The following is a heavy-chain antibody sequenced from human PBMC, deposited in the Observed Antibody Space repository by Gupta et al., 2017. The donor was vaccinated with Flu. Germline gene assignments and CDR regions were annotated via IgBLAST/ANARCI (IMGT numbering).Heavy chain of an antibody. D-gene: IGHD6-13*01. CDR1: VFTFDDYA. CDR3: VKDNLSGLGCIYSSFWLDY. Sequence: EVQLVQSGGGVVQRGRSLRLSCAAAVFTFDDYAMNWVRPAPGKGLEWVYGISRNSETSGYAESVKGRFTISRDNAKNSLYLELNSLKSEDKAFYYCVKDNLSGLGCIYSSFWLDYWGRGTLVTVSS. CDR2: ISRNSETS. J-gene: IGHJ4*02. V-gene: IGHV3-9*01.